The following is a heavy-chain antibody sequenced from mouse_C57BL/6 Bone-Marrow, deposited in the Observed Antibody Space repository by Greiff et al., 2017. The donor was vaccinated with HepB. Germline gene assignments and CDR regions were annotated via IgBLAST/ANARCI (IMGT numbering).Heavy chain of an antibody. V-gene: IGHV3-6*01. Sequence: VQLQESGPGLVKPSQSLSLTCSVTGYSITSGYYWNWIRQFPGNKLEWMGYISYDGSNNYNPSLKNRISITRDTSKNQFFLKLNSVTTEDTATYYCARDLGWAAWFAYWGQGTLVTVSA. D-gene: IGHD3-1*01. J-gene: IGHJ3*01. CDR3: ARDLGWAAWFAY. CDR2: ISYDGSN. CDR1: GYSITSGYY.